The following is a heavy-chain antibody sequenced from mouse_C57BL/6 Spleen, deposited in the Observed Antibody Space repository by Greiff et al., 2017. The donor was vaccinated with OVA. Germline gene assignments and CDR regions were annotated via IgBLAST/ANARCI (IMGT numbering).Heavy chain of an antibody. CDR2: IDPSDSYT. D-gene: IGHD3-1*01. Sequence: QVQLQQPGAELVRPGTSVKLSCKASGYTFTSYWMHWVKQRPGQGLEWIGVIDPSDSYTNYNQKFKGKATLTVDTSSSTAYMQLSSPTSEDSAVYYCARSGDAGYWGQGTTLTVSS. CDR1: GYTFTSYW. CDR3: ARSGDAGY. J-gene: IGHJ2*01. V-gene: IGHV1-59*01.